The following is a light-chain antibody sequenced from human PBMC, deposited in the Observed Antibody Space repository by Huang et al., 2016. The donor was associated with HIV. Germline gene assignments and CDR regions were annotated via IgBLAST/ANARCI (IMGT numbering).Light chain of an antibody. Sequence: DIQMTQSPSSLSATVGDRVTITCRASQGIGNSLAWYQQKPEKAPRLLLYATSRLESGVPSRFSGSGSGTHYTLTISTLHPEDIASYYCQQYHGIPWTFGQGTKVEIK. CDR2: ATS. CDR3: QQYHGIPWT. CDR1: QGIGNS. V-gene: IGKV1-NL1*01. J-gene: IGKJ1*01.